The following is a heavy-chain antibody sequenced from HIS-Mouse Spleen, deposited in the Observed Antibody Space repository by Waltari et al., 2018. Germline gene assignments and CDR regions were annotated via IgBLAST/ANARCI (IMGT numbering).Heavy chain of an antibody. CDR1: GYPFPIYG. CDR3: ARSESRFLEWLDWFDP. J-gene: IGHJ5*02. CDR2: ISAYNGNT. Sequence: QVQLVQSGAEVKKPGASVKVSCKASGYPFPIYGISWVRQAPGQGLEWMGWISAYNGNTNYAQKLQGRVTMTTDTSTSTAYMELRSLRSDDTAVYYCARSESRFLEWLDWFDPWGQGTLVTVSS. V-gene: IGHV1-18*01. D-gene: IGHD3-3*01.